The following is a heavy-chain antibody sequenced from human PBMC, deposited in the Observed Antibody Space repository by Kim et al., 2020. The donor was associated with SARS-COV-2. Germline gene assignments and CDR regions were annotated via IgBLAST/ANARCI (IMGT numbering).Heavy chain of an antibody. CDR2: INHSGST. CDR3: ARGTRRRCGFDL. Sequence: SETLSLTCAVYGGSFSGYYWSWIRQPPGKGLEWIGEINHSGSTNYNPSLKSRVTISVDTSKNQFSLKLSSVTAADTAVYYCARGTRRRCGFDLWGRGTLVTVSS. D-gene: IGHD2-21*01. CDR1: GGSFSGYY. J-gene: IGHJ2*01. V-gene: IGHV4-34*01.